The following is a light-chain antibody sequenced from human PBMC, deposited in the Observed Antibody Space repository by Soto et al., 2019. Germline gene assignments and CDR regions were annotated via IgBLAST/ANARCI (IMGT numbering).Light chain of an antibody. Sequence: EIVMRQSPATRSVSPGERATLSYRASQSVSSNLAWYQQKPGQAPRLLIYGASTRATGIPARFSGSGSGTEFTLTISSLQSEDFAVYYCQQYNNWPPITFGQGTRLEIK. V-gene: IGKV3-15*01. J-gene: IGKJ5*01. CDR3: QQYNNWPPIT. CDR2: GAS. CDR1: QSVSSN.